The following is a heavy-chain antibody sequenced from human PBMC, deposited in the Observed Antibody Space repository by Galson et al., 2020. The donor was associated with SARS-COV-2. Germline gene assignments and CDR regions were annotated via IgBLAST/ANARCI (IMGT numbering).Heavy chain of an antibody. CDR3: ATGPGWGTPNLFDP. CDR2: FDPEDGEQ. D-gene: IGHD3-16*01. J-gene: IGHJ5*02. CDR1: TELS. V-gene: IGHV1-24*01. Sequence: TELSMHWVRQAPRKGLEWMSGFDPEDGEQIYAQKFQGIVTMTEDTSTDSAYMELSSLRSEDTAVYYCATGPGWGTPNLFDPWGQVTLVIVSS.